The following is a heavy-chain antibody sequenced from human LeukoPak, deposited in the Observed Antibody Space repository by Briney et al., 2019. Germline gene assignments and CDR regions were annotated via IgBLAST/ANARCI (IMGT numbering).Heavy chain of an antibody. J-gene: IGHJ4*02. CDR2: INPSGGST. D-gene: IGHD4-23*01. V-gene: IGHV1-46*01. Sequence: GASVKVSCKASGYTFTSYYMHWVRQAPGQGLEWMGIINPSGGSTSYAQKFQGRVTMTRDTSMSTVYMELSSLRSEDTAVYYCASATTVVNPFDYWGQGTLVTVSS. CDR3: ASATTVVNPFDY. CDR1: GYTFTSYY.